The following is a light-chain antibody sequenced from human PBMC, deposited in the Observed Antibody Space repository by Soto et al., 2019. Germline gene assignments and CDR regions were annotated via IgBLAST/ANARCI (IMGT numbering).Light chain of an antibody. J-gene: IGLJ1*01. CDR3: CSYAGSYTYA. V-gene: IGLV2-11*01. Sequence: QSVLTQLRSVSGSPGQSVTISCTGTSSDVGGYNYVSWYQQHPGKAPKLMIYDVSQRPSGVPDRFSGSKSGNTASLTISGLQSEDEADYYCCSYAGSYTYAFGTGTKVTVL. CDR1: SSDVGGYNY. CDR2: DVS.